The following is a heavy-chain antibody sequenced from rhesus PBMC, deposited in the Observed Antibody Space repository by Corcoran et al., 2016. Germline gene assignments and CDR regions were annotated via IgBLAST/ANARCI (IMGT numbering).Heavy chain of an antibody. V-gene: IGHV1-138*01. CDR3: ARAAFDS. J-gene: IGHJ4*01. CDR2: INPETCGA. Sequence: QVQLVQSGAEVKKPGSSVKVSCKASGYTFTDYYMHWVRRAPGKGLEWMGEINPETCGAKYAQKFQGRVTMTRDTSTSTAYMELSSLRSEDTAVYYCARAAFDSWGQGVLVTVSS. CDR1: GYTFTDYY.